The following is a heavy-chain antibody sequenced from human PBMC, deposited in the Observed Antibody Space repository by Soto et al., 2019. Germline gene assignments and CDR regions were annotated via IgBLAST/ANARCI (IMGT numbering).Heavy chain of an antibody. Sequence: QVQLVQSGAEVKKPGASVKVSCKASGYTFTGYYMHWVRQAPGQGLEWMGWINPNSGGTNYAQTFQRGVXXTXDXXISTADMELSRLRPDDTAVYYRARGWELLLPLFDCWGQGTLVTVSS. CDR1: GYTFTGYY. CDR2: INPNSGGT. CDR3: ARGWELLLPLFDC. D-gene: IGHD1-26*01. V-gene: IGHV1-2*02. J-gene: IGHJ4*02.